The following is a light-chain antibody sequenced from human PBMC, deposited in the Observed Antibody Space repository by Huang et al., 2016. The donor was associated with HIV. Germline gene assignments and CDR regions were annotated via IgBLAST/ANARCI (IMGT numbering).Light chain of an antibody. CDR1: QSVLSSSNNKNY. V-gene: IGKV4-1*01. CDR2: WAS. J-gene: IGKJ3*01. Sequence: DIVMTQSPDSLAVSLGERATINCKSSQSVLSSSNNKNYLTWYQKKQGQPPKLLIYWASTRGSGVPDRFSGSGSGTDFTLTISSLQAQDVAVYYCQQYYSSPLTFGPGTRVDIK. CDR3: QQYYSSPLT.